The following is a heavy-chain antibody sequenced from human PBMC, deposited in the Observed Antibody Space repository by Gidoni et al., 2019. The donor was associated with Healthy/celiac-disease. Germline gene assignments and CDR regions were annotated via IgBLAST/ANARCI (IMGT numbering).Heavy chain of an antibody. CDR1: GFTFSSYW. CDR2: IKQDGSEK. D-gene: IGHD3-10*01. V-gene: IGHV3-7*03. Sequence: EVQLVESGGGLVQPGGSLRVSCAASGFTFSSYWMSWVLQAPGKGQEWVANIKQDGSEKYYVDSVKSRFTISRDNAKSSLYLQMNSLRAEDTAVYYCARDEASVWFGEPNYYYYGMDVWGQGTTVTVSS. J-gene: IGHJ6*02. CDR3: ARDEASVWFGEPNYYYYGMDV.